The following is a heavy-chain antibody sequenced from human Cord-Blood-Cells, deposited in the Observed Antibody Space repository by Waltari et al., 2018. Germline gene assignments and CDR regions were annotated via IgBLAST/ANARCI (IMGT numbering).Heavy chain of an antibody. CDR1: GGPISSSSYY. Sequence: QLQLQESGPGLVKPSETLSLTCTVPGGPISSSSYYWGWIRQPPGKGLEWIGSIYYSGSTYYNPSLKSRVTISVDTSKNQFSLKLSSVTAADTAVYYCARGSSSWYYGMDVWGQGTTVTVSS. D-gene: IGHD6-13*01. V-gene: IGHV4-39*01. CDR2: IYYSGST. J-gene: IGHJ6*02. CDR3: ARGSSSWYYGMDV.